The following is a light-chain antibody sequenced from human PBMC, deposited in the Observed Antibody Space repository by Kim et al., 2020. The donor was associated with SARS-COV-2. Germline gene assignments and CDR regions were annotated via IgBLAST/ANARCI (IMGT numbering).Light chain of an antibody. CDR1: QSIDRY. CDR2: DVS. CDR3: QQRSSWPLT. Sequence: LSPGERVALSCRASQSIDRYLAWYQQKPGQAPRLLIYDVSKRAAGVPARISGSGSGTDFTLTISNLEPEDFAIYYCQQRSSWPLTFGGGTKVDIK. J-gene: IGKJ4*01. V-gene: IGKV3-11*01.